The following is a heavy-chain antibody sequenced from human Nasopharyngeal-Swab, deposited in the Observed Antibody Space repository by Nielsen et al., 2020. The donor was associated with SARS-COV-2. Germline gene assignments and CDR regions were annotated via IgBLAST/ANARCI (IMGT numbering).Heavy chain of an antibody. D-gene: IGHD3-16*02. CDR3: ARGGDYVWGSYRNKFGY. J-gene: IGHJ4*02. CDR1: GGSISSGGYY. V-gene: IGHV4-31*03. CDR2: IYYSGST. Sequence: LRLSCTVSGGSISSGGYYWSWIRQHPGKGLEWIGYIYYSGSTYYNPSLKSRLTISVDTSKNQFSLKLSSVTAADTAVYYCARGGDYVWGSYRNKFGYWGQGTLVTVSS.